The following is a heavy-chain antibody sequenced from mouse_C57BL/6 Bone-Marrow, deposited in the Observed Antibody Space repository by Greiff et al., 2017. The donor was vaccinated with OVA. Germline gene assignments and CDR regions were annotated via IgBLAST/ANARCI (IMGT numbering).Heavy chain of an antibody. D-gene: IGHD2-3*01. J-gene: IGHJ3*01. Sequence: EVKLVESGGGLVKPGGSLKLSCAASGFTFSSYAMSWVRQTPEKRLEWVATISDGGSYTYYPDNVKGRFTISRDNAKNNLYLQMSHLKSEDTAMYYCARAADGYSWFAYWGQGTLVTVSA. CDR1: GFTFSSYA. V-gene: IGHV5-4*03. CDR3: ARAADGYSWFAY. CDR2: ISDGGSYT.